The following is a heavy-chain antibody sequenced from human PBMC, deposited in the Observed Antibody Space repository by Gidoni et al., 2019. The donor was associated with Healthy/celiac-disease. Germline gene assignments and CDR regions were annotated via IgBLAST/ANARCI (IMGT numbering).Heavy chain of an antibody. CDR2: IRRKAYGGTT. CDR3: TRDRGPNWSDDYYYYGMDV. J-gene: IGHJ6*02. CDR1: GFTFGDFA. Sequence: EVQLVASGGGFVKPGRSLRLSCTASGFTFGDFALSWFRQAPGKGLEWLGFIRRKAYGGTTEYAAAVKGRFTISRDDSKSIAYLQMNSLKTEDTAVDYCTRDRGPNWSDDYYYYGMDVWGQGTTVTVSS. V-gene: IGHV3-49*05. D-gene: IGHD1-1*01.